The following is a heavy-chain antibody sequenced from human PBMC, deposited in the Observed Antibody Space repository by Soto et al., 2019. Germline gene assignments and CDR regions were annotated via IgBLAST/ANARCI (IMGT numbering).Heavy chain of an antibody. CDR2: NNGGIGNT. Sequence: QVRLEQSGAEVKEPGASVKISCKASGYDFNSYSIHWLRQAPGQRPEYMGRNNGGIGNTKFSQKFQDRLTITRDTSASAMYMELSSLTSDDTGVYYCARSSVTIDGLDFWGQGTLVIVSS. V-gene: IGHV1-3*01. CDR3: ARSSVTIDGLDF. J-gene: IGHJ4*02. D-gene: IGHD4-17*01. CDR1: GYDFNSYS.